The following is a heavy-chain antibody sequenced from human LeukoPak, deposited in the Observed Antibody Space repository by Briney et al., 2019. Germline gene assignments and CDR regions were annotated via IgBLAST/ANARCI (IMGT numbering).Heavy chain of an antibody. CDR1: GGSISSYY. J-gene: IGHJ5*02. CDR3: AREHDYGGNSNNWFDP. D-gene: IGHD4-23*01. CDR2: IYYSGST. Sequence: SETLSLTCTVSGGSISSYYWSWIRQPPGKGLEWIGYIYYSGSTNYNPSLKSRVTISVDTSKNQFSLKLSSVTAADTAVYYCAREHDYGGNSNNWFDPWGQGTLVTVSS. V-gene: IGHV4-59*01.